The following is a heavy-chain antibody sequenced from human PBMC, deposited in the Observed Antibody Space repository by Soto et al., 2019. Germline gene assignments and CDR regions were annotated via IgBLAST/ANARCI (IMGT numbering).Heavy chain of an antibody. V-gene: IGHV3-30*03. CDR2: ISYDGSNK. Sequence: PVGSLRLSCAASGFTLSSYGMHWVRQAPGKGLEWVAVISYDGSNKYYADSVKGRFTISRDNSKNTLYLQMNSPRAEDTAVYYCARRGSGSYYDYWGQGTLVTVSS. D-gene: IGHD1-26*01. CDR3: ARRGSGSYYDY. J-gene: IGHJ4*02. CDR1: GFTLSSYG.